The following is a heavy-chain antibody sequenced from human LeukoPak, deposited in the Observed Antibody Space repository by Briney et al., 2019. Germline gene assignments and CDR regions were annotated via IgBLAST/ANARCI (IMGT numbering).Heavy chain of an antibody. J-gene: IGHJ6*03. V-gene: IGHV1-8*01. CDR3: VSATRSSSWYFPNYYYYYMDV. D-gene: IGHD6-13*01. CDR1: GYTFTSYD. CDR2: MNPNSGNT. Sequence: ASVKASCKASGYTFTSYDINWVRQATGQGLEWMGWMNPNSGNTGYAQKFQGRVTMTRNTSISTAYMELTSLRSEDTAVYYCVSATRSSSWYFPNYYYYYMDVWGKGTTVTISS.